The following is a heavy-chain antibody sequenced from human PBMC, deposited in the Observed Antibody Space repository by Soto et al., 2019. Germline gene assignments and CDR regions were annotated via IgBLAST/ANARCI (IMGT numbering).Heavy chain of an antibody. Sequence: SETLSLTCTGSGGSVSSGSYYWSWIRQPPGKGLEWIGYIYYSGSTNYNPSLKSRVTISVDTSKNQFSLKLSSVTAADTAVYYCAREVVAATPVFYYYYGMDVWGQGTTVTVSS. J-gene: IGHJ6*02. CDR3: AREVVAATPVFYYYYGMDV. V-gene: IGHV4-61*01. CDR1: GGSVSSGSYY. D-gene: IGHD2-15*01. CDR2: IYYSGST.